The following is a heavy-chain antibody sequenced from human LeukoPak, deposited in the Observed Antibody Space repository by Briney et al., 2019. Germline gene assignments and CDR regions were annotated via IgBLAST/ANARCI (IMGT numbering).Heavy chain of an antibody. Sequence: PSQTLSLTCIVSGGSISSGGYYWSWIRQHPGKGLEWIGYIYYSGSTYYNPSLKSRVTISVDTSKNQFSLKLSSVTAADTAVYYCARSFSGAVSDYWGQGTLVTVSS. CDR3: ARSFSGAVSDY. D-gene: IGHD3-10*01. CDR2: IYYSGST. J-gene: IGHJ4*02. CDR1: GGSISSGGYY. V-gene: IGHV4-31*03.